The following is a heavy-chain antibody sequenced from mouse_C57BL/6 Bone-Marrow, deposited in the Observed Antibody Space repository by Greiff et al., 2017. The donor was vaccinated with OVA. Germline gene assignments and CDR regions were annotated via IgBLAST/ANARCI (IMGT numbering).Heavy chain of an antibody. CDR1: GFTFSSYG. CDR2: ISSGGSYT. CDR3: ARYDYDEDY. V-gene: IGHV5-6*01. D-gene: IGHD2-4*01. J-gene: IGHJ2*01. Sequence: EVKLVESGGDLVKPGGSLKLSCAASGFTFSSYGMSWVRQTPDKRLEWVATISSGGSYTNYPDSVKGRFTISRDNAKNTLYLQMSSLKSEDTAMYYCARYDYDEDYWGQGTTLTVSS.